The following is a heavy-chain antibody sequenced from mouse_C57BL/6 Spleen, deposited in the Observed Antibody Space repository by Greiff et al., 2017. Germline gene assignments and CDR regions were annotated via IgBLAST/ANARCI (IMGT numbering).Heavy chain of an antibody. CDR1: GYTFTSYW. Sequence: QVQLKQPGAELVKPGASVKMSCKASGYTFTSYWITWVKQRPGQGLEWIGDIYPGSGSTNYNEKFKSKATLTVDTSSSTAYMQLSSLTSEDSAVYYCARGEDHYYAMDYWGQGTSVTVSS. V-gene: IGHV1-55*01. CDR3: ARGEDHYYAMDY. J-gene: IGHJ4*01. CDR2: IYPGSGST.